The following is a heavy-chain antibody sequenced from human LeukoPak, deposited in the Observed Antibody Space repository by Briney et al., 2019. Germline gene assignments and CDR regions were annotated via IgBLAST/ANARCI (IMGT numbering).Heavy chain of an antibody. Sequence: GGSLRLSCAAFGFTFSSYAMSWVRQAPGKGLEWVSAISGSGGSTYYADSVKGRFTISRDNSKNTLYLQMNSLRAEDTAVYYCAKESSWYGDYYYYGMDVWGQGTTVTVSS. V-gene: IGHV3-23*01. J-gene: IGHJ6*02. CDR1: GFTFSSYA. CDR2: ISGSGGST. D-gene: IGHD6-13*01. CDR3: AKESSWYGDYYYYGMDV.